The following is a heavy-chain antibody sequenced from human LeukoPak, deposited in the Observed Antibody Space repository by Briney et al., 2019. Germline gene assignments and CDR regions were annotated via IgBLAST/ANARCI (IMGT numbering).Heavy chain of an antibody. Sequence: WASVKVSCKASGYTFTGYYMHWVRQAPGQGLEWMGWINPNSGGTNYAQKFQGRVTMTRDTSISTAYMELSRLRSDDTAVYYCASEYKYDSSGANAFDIWGQGTMVTVSS. D-gene: IGHD3-22*01. J-gene: IGHJ3*02. V-gene: IGHV1-2*02. CDR1: GYTFTGYY. CDR2: INPNSGGT. CDR3: ASEYKYDSSGANAFDI.